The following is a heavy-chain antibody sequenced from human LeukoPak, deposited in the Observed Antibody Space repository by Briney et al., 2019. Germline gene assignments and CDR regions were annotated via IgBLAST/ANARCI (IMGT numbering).Heavy chain of an antibody. Sequence: PSETLSLTCTVSGGSISSGDYYWSWIRQPPGKGLEWIGYIYYSGSTCYNPSLKSRVTISVDTSKNQFSLKLSSVTAADTAVYYCARDGGIVGAAHYDYWGQGTLVTVSS. CDR2: IYYSGST. CDR3: ARDGGIVGAAHYDY. J-gene: IGHJ4*02. CDR1: GGSISSGDYY. V-gene: IGHV4-30-4*01. D-gene: IGHD1-26*01.